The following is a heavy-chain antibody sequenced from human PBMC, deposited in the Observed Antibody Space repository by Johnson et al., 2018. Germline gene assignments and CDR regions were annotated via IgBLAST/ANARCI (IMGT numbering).Heavy chain of an antibody. CDR2: IYYNGGT. CDR3: ATGIAVAGAEYFHH. J-gene: IGHJ1*01. D-gene: IGHD6-19*01. CDR1: GDSISSYY. V-gene: IGHV4-59*01. Sequence: QVQLQESGPGLVKXSETLSLTCTVSGDSISSYYWSWIRQPPGKGLEWIAYIYYNGGTSYNPSLKSRVTISVDTSKNQFSLKLSSVTAADTAVYYCATGIAVAGAEYFHHWGQGTLVTVSS.